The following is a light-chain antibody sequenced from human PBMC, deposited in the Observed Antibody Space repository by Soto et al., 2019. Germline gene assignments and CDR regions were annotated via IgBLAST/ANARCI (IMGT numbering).Light chain of an antibody. Sequence: QSALTQPASVSGSPGQSITISCTGTSSDVGGYNYVSWYQHHPGKAPKLMIYEVSDRPSGVSNRFSGSKSGNTASLTISGLQAEDEADYYCSSYRTGGPFVFGTGTKLTVL. CDR3: SSYRTGGPFV. V-gene: IGLV2-14*01. CDR1: SSDVGGYNY. CDR2: EVS. J-gene: IGLJ1*01.